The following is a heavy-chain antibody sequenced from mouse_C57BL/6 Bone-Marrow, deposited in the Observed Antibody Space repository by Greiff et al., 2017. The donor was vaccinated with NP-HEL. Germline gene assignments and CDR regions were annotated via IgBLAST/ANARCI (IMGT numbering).Heavy chain of an antibody. Sequence: VKLQQPGTELVKPGASVKLSCKASGYTFTSYWMHWVKQRPGQGLDWIGNLNPSNGGTNYNEKFKRKATLTVDKSSSSAYLQLSSLTSEDSAVYYCARGAWDPYWYFDVWGTGTTVTVSS. CDR2: LNPSNGGT. CDR1: GYTFTSYW. D-gene: IGHD4-1*01. V-gene: IGHV1-53*01. CDR3: ARGAWDPYWYFDV. J-gene: IGHJ1*03.